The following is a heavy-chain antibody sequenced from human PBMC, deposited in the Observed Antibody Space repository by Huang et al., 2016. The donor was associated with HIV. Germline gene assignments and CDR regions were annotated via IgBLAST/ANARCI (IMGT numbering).Heavy chain of an antibody. CDR1: SGSITSSGYF. D-gene: IGHD3-3*01. CDR2: MYDSEST. V-gene: IGHV4-39*01. CDR3: ARRNYDFWSGFETPSFDY. Sequence: QLQLQESGPGLVKPSETLSLTCSVSSGSITSSGYFWGWIRQPPGKGLEWIGSMYDSESTYYNPSIKRRVTISVDTSKNQFSLKLTSVTAADTAVYYCARRNYDFWSGFETPSFDYWGQGTLVTVSS. J-gene: IGHJ4*02.